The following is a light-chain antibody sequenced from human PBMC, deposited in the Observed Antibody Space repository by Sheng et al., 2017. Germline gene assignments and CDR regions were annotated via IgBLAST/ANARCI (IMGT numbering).Light chain of an antibody. Sequence: DIQMTQSPSTLSASVGDRVTITCRASQKAPKILIYKASSLESGVPSRFSGSGSGTEFTLTISSLQPDDSATYYCQHYSNDWRFGQGTKVEIK. J-gene: IGKJ1*01. CDR1: Q. CDR2: KAS. CDR3: QHYSNDWR. V-gene: IGKV1-5*03.